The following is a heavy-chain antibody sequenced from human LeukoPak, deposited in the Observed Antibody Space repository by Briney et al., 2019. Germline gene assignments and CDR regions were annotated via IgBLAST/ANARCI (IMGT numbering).Heavy chain of an antibody. J-gene: IGHJ5*02. V-gene: IGHV4-34*01. CDR1: GFTVSSNY. D-gene: IGHD2-15*01. Sequence: GSLRLSCAASGFTVSSNYMSWVRQPPGKGLEWIGEINHSGSTNCNPSLESRVIISVDTSKNQFSLKLTSVIAADTAVYYCARVLRGKLVVVAATPYNWFDPWGQGTLVTVSS. CDR2: INHSGST. CDR3: ARVLRGKLVVVAATPYNWFDP.